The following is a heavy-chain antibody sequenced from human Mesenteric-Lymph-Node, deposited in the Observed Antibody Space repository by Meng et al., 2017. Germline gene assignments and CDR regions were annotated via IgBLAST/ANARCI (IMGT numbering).Heavy chain of an antibody. Sequence: GRLQEPGPGLGKPSGTLSLTCAGSGGSISSSNWWSWVRQPPGKGLEWIGEIYHSGSTNYNPSLKSRVTISVDKSKNQFSLKLSSVTAADTAVYYCARTRSSGWSFDYWGQGTLVTVSS. D-gene: IGHD6-19*01. J-gene: IGHJ4*02. CDR1: GGSISSSNW. V-gene: IGHV4-4*02. CDR3: ARTRSSGWSFDY. CDR2: IYHSGST.